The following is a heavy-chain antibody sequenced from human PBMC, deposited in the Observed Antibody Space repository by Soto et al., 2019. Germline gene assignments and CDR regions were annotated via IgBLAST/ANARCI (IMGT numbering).Heavy chain of an antibody. CDR3: AAADNDDIWGRYRDSVEGAFYI. D-gene: IGHD3-16*02. Sequence: SETLSLTCTVSGGSISSGGYYWSWIRQHPGKGLEWIGYIYYSGSTYYNPSLKSRVTISVDTSKNQFSLKLSSVTAADTAVYYYAAADNDDIWGRYRDSVEGAFYIWGQGTMVTVSS. CDR1: GGSISSGGYY. J-gene: IGHJ3*02. CDR2: IYYSGST. V-gene: IGHV4-31*03.